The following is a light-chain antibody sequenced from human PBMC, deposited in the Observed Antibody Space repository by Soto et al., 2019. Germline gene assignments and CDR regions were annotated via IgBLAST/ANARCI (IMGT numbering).Light chain of an antibody. Sequence: EIVLTQSPGTLSLSPGERATLSCRASQSINTNYLAWYQQIPGQAPRVLIYGASNRATGIPDRFSGSGSGTDFTLTISRLEPEDFAVYYCQQYDTSLWTFGQGTKVEI. CDR3: QQYDTSLWT. J-gene: IGKJ1*01. CDR2: GAS. V-gene: IGKV3-20*01. CDR1: QSINTNY.